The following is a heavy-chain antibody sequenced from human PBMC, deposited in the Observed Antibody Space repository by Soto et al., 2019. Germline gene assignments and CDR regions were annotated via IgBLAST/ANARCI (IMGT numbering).Heavy chain of an antibody. V-gene: IGHV4-34*01. CDR1: GGSFSGYY. CDR3: ARAKWVVYSGYDSAALLYYFDY. J-gene: IGHJ4*02. D-gene: IGHD5-12*01. Sequence: SETLSLTCAVYGGSFSGYYWSWIRQPPGKGLEWIGEINHSGSTNYNPSLKSRVTISVDTSKNQFSLKLNSVTAADTAVYYCARAKWVVYSGYDSAALLYYFDYWGQGTRVTVSS. CDR2: INHSGST.